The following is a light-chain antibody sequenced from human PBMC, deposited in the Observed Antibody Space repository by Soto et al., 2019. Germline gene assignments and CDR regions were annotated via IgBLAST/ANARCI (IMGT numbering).Light chain of an antibody. CDR1: QSISSN. CDR2: GAS. J-gene: IGKJ5*01. Sequence: EVVMTQSPATLSVSPGDGAALSCRASQSISSNLAWFQQRPGQAPRLLIYGASTRATDVPDRFSGSGSGADFTLTISSLEPEDFAVYYCQQRSNWPPGITFGQGTRLENK. CDR3: QQRSNWPPGIT. V-gene: IGKV3-11*01.